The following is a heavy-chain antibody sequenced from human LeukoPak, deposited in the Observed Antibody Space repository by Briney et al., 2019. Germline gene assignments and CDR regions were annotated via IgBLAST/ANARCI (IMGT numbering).Heavy chain of an antibody. J-gene: IGHJ4*02. CDR1: GFTFSSYS. CDR3: ARGGPIAAADDDFDY. Sequence: PGGSLRLSCAASGFTFSSYSMNWVRQAPGKGLEWVSSISSSSSYIYYADSVKGRFTISRDNAKNSLYLQMNSLRAEDTAVYYCARGGPIAAADDDFDYWGQGTLVTVSS. CDR2: ISSSSSYI. D-gene: IGHD6-13*01. V-gene: IGHV3-21*01.